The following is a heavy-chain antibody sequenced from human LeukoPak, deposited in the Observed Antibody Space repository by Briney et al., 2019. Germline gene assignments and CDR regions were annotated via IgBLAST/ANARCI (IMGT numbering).Heavy chain of an antibody. Sequence: ASVKVSCTASGYTFTGYYMHWVRQAPGQGLEWMGWINLNSGGTNYAQQFQGWVTMTRDTSISTAYMELSRLRSDDTAVYYCARGGDLGPAARAALTSGMDVWGKGTTVTVSS. CDR3: ARGGDLGPAARAALTSGMDV. CDR2: INLNSGGT. CDR1: GYTFTGYY. D-gene: IGHD2-2*01. V-gene: IGHV1-2*04. J-gene: IGHJ6*04.